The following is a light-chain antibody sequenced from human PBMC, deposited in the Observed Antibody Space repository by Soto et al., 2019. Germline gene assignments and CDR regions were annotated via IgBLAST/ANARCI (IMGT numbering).Light chain of an antibody. CDR1: QSVRSN. J-gene: IGKJ4*01. V-gene: IGKV3-15*01. CDR3: QQRSNLLT. Sequence: EVELTQSPDILSVSPGETATLSCRASQSVRSNLAWYQQKPGQAPRLLIYGASTRATGIPARFSGSGSGREFTLTISSLEPEDFAVYYCQQRSNLLTFGGGTKVEIK. CDR2: GAS.